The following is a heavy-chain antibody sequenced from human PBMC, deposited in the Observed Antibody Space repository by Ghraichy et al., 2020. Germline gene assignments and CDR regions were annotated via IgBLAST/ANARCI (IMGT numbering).Heavy chain of an antibody. V-gene: IGHV4-34*01. Sequence: SETLSLTCAVYGGSFSGYYWSWIRQPPGKGLEWIGEINHSGSTNYNPSLKSRVTISVDTSKNQFSLKLSSVTAADTAVYYCARKMSDSSGYQGYVYWGQGTLVTVSS. CDR3: ARKMSDSSGYQGYVY. J-gene: IGHJ4*02. CDR1: GGSFSGYY. CDR2: INHSGST. D-gene: IGHD3-22*01.